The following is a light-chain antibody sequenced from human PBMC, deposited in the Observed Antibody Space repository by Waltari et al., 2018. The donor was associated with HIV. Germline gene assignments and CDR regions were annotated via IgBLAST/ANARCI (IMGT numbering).Light chain of an antibody. CDR1: QGISNW. Sequence: DIQMTQSPSSVSASVGDRVTITCRASQGISNWLAWYQQKPGKPPKLLIYAASNLQTGVPSRFSGSGSGTDFTLTISRLQPEDFATYYCQQANSFVRTFGGGTRVEIK. J-gene: IGKJ4*01. CDR3: QQANSFVRT. CDR2: AAS. V-gene: IGKV1D-12*01.